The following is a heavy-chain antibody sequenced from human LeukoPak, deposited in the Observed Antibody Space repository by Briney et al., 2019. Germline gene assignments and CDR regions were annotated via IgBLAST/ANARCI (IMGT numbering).Heavy chain of an antibody. V-gene: IGHV1-46*01. Sequence: ASVKVSCKASGGTFSSYAISWVRQAPGQGLEWMGIINPSGGSTSYAQKFQGRVTMTRDTSTSTVYMELSSLRSEDTAVYYCAREESGGLFDYWGQGTLVTVSS. D-gene: IGHD3-16*01. CDR2: INPSGGST. CDR3: AREESGGLFDY. CDR1: GGTFSSYA. J-gene: IGHJ4*02.